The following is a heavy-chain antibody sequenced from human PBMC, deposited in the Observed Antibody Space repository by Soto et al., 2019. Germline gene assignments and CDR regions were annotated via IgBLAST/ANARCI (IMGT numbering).Heavy chain of an antibody. J-gene: IGHJ6*02. CDR3: ARDQGDSYGYSYYYGMDV. CDR2: IAYSGST. D-gene: IGHD5-18*01. CDR1: GGSISNGYYY. V-gene: IGHV4-30-4*02. Sequence: SETLSLTCTVSGGSISNGYYYWSWVRQPPGKGLEWIGYIAYSGSTFHNPSLKSRVTMTRDTSISTAYMELSRLRSDDTAVYYCARDQGDSYGYSYYYGMDVWGQGTTVTVSS.